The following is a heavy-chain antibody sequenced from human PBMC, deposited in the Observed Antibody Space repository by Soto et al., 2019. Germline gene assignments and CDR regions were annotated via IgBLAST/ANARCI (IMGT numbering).Heavy chain of an antibody. J-gene: IGHJ3*02. CDR2: IIPIFGTA. V-gene: IGHV1-69*13. CDR1: GGTFSSYA. D-gene: IGHD2-15*01. CDR3: AREVKVVVAANGAFDI. Sequence: SVNVSFKASGGTFSSYAISWVRQAPGQGLEWMGGIIPIFGTANYAQKFQGRVTITADESTSTAYMELSSLRSEDTAVYYCAREVKVVVAANGAFDIWGQGTMVTVS.